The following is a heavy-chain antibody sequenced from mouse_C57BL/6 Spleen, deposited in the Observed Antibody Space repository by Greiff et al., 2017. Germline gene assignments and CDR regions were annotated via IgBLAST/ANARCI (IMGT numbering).Heavy chain of an antibody. D-gene: IGHD4-1*02. Sequence: EVKVVESGGGLVQPGGSLSLSCAASGFTFTDYYMSWVRQPPGKALEWLGFIRNKANGYTTEYSASVKGRFTISRDNSQSILYLQMNALRAEDSATYYCARSPQLGGFAYWGQGTLVTVSA. J-gene: IGHJ3*01. V-gene: IGHV7-3*01. CDR3: ARSPQLGGFAY. CDR2: IRNKANGYTT. CDR1: GFTFTDYY.